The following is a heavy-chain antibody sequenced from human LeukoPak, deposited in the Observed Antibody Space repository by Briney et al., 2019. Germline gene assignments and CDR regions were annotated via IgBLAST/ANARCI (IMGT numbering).Heavy chain of an antibody. D-gene: IGHD6-19*01. V-gene: IGHV3-23*01. CDR3: AKDLSSGWYWYFDL. CDR1: GFTFSNYA. CDR2: ISGSGGRT. J-gene: IGHJ2*01. Sequence: GGSLRLSCAASGFTFSNYAMTWVRQAPGKGLEWVSGISGSGGRTYYADSVKGRFTISRDNSKSTLYLYMNSLRAEDTAVYYCAKDLSSGWYWYFDLWGRGTLVTVSS.